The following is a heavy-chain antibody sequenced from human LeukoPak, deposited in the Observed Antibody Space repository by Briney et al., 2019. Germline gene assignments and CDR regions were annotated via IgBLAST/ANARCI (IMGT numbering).Heavy chain of an antibody. D-gene: IGHD4-17*01. CDR3: ALDYGDYANWFDP. Sequence: GGSLRLSCAASGFTFSTYVMSWVRQAPGKGLEWVSLIYSGGSTYYADSVKGRFTISRDNSKNTLYLQMNSLRAEDTAVYYCALDYGDYANWFDPWGQGTLVTVSS. V-gene: IGHV3-66*01. J-gene: IGHJ5*02. CDR1: GFTFSTYV. CDR2: IYSGGST.